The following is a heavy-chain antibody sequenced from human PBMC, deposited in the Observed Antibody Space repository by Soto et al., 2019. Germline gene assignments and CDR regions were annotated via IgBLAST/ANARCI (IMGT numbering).Heavy chain of an antibody. CDR1: GGSFSGYY. Sequence: QVQLQQWGAGLLKPSETLSLTCAVYGGSFSGYYWNWIRQPPGKGLEWIGEINHSGSTNYNPSLKSRVTLSVATSKNQFSLKLSSVTAADTGVYYCARGWGRIFDYWGQGTLVTVSS. J-gene: IGHJ4*02. CDR3: ARGWGRIFDY. CDR2: INHSGST. D-gene: IGHD7-27*01. V-gene: IGHV4-34*01.